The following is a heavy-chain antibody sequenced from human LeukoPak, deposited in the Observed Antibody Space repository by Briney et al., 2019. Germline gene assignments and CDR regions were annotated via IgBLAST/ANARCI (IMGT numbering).Heavy chain of an antibody. Sequence: SETLSLTCTVSGGSVSSGSYYWSWIRQPPGKVLEWIGYIYYSGSTNYNPSLKSRVTISVDTSKNQFSLKLSSVTAADTAVYYCARCFEWWELLSGSSYAFDIWGQGTMVTVSS. CDR1: GGSVSSGSYY. J-gene: IGHJ3*02. V-gene: IGHV4-61*01. D-gene: IGHD1-26*01. CDR3: ARCFEWWELLSGSSYAFDI. CDR2: IYYSGST.